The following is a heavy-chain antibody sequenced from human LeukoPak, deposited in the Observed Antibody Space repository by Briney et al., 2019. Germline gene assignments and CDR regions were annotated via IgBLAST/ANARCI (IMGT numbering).Heavy chain of an antibody. V-gene: IGHV4-34*01. D-gene: IGHD2-15*01. Sequence: SETLSLTCAVYGGSFSGYYWSWIRQPPGKGLEWIGEINHSGSTNYNPSLKSRVTISVDTSKNQFSLKLSSLTAADTAVYYCARGAVVGAFDIWGQGTMVTVSS. CDR1: GGSFSGYY. CDR2: INHSGST. J-gene: IGHJ3*02. CDR3: ARGAVVGAFDI.